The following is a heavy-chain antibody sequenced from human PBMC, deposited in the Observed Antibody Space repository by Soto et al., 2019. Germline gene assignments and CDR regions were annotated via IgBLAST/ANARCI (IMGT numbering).Heavy chain of an antibody. CDR2: IWHNGKNK. CDR3: ARDPGQDEAMDY. V-gene: IGHV3-33*04. CDR1: GFAFSNFG. Sequence: QVQVVESGGGVVQPGRSLRLSCATSGFAFSNFGMHWVRRVPGKGLEWVAVIWHNGKNKDYADYAKGRFTISRDNSKNMLYLEMNSLRVEDTAIYYCARDPGQDEAMDYWGQRTLVTVSA. J-gene: IGHJ4*02.